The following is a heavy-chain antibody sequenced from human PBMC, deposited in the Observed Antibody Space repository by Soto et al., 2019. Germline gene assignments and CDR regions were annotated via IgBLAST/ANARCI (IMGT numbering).Heavy chain of an antibody. J-gene: IGHJ4*02. CDR2: IFHTGST. CDR1: GASITTTHW. CDR3: ARVNLRDGSKLDS. Sequence: QVHLQESGPGLVKPSGTLSLTCAVSGASITTTHWWTWVRQPPGKEMEWIGEIFHTGSTNYNPSRKSRVTISLDKSKNQFSLRLNSGTAADMAVYYCARVNLRDGSKLDSWGQGTLVTVSS. D-gene: IGHD5-12*01. V-gene: IGHV4-4*02.